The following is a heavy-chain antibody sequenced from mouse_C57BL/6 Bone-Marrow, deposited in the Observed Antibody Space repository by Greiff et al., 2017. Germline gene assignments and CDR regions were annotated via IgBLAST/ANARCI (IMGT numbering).Heavy chain of an antibody. J-gene: IGHJ4*01. V-gene: IGHV5-4*01. D-gene: IGHD2-5*01. Sequence: EVQGVESGGGLVKPGGSLKLSCAASGFTFSSYAMSWVRQTPEKRLAWVATISDGGSYTYYPDNVKGRFTISRDNAKNNLYLQMSHLKSEDTAMYYCARDGSNWAMDYWGQGTSVTVSS. CDR3: ARDGSNWAMDY. CDR2: ISDGGSYT. CDR1: GFTFSSYA.